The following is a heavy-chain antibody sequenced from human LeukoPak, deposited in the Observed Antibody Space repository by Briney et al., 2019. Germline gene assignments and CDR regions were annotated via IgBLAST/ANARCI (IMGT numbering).Heavy chain of an antibody. Sequence: ASVKVSCKASGYSFTSFGISWVRQAPGQGREWMGWISAYNGDTNYDQRLQGRVTMTTDKSTSTAYMELRSLRSDDTAVYYCARDGELTVTRRWFDPWGQGTLVTVSS. D-gene: IGHD4-17*01. J-gene: IGHJ5*02. CDR3: ARDGELTVTRRWFDP. V-gene: IGHV1-18*01. CDR1: GYSFTSFG. CDR2: ISAYNGDT.